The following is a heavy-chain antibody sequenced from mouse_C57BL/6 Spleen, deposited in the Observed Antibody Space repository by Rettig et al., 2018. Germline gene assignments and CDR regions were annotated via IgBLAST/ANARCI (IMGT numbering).Heavy chain of an antibody. CDR2: INPSSKYT. CDR3: ARRRLHYYGTMDC. CDR1: GYTFTTYT. Sequence: QVQLQQSGAELARPGASVKMSCKASGYTFTTYTIHWVKQRPGQGLEWIGYINPSSKYTEYNQKFKDKATLTADKSSNTAHMQLSSLTSEDSAVYYCARRRLHYYGTMDCWSQGTSVTVSS. J-gene: IGHJ4*01. D-gene: IGHD1-2*01. V-gene: IGHV1-4*01.